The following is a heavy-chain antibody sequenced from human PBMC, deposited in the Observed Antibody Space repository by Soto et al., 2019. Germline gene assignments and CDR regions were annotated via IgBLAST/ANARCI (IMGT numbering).Heavy chain of an antibody. CDR3: ARAYGGNPALFDP. CDR2: IYTGGST. J-gene: IGHJ5*02. CDR1: GFTVSRDY. D-gene: IGHD4-17*01. Sequence: EVQLVESGGGLIQPGGSLRLSCAASGFTVSRDYMSWVRQAPGKGLEWVSVIYTGGSTYYADSVKGRFTFSRDNSKNTLYLQMNSLRAEETAVYYCARAYGGNPALFDPWGQGTLVTVSS. V-gene: IGHV3-53*01.